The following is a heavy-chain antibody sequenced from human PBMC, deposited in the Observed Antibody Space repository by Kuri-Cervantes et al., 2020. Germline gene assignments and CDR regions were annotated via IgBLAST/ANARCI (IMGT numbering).Heavy chain of an antibody. D-gene: IGHD3-10*01. V-gene: IGHV3-53*01. CDR3: ASGSFAFDYYYGMDV. CDR1: GFTVSSNY. J-gene: IGHJ6*02. CDR2: IYSGGST. Sequence: GGSLRLSCAASGFTVSSNYVSWVRQAPGKGLEWVSVIYSGGSTYYADSVKGRFTISRDNSKTTLYLQMNSLRAEDTAVYYCASGSFAFDYYYGMDVWGQGTTVTVSS.